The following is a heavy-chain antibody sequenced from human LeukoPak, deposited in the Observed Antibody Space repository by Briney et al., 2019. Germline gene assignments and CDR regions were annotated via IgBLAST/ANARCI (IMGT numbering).Heavy chain of an antibody. CDR2: IIPTFGTA. CDR3: ARDGGVVTKYHFDY. CDR1: GGTFSSYA. V-gene: IGHV1-69*13. J-gene: IGHJ4*02. D-gene: IGHD4-23*01. Sequence: GASVKVSCKASGGTFSSYAISWVRQAPGQGLEWMGGIIPTFGTANYAQKFQGRVTITADESTSTAYMELSSLRSEDTAVYYCARDGGVVTKYHFDYWGQGTLVTVSS.